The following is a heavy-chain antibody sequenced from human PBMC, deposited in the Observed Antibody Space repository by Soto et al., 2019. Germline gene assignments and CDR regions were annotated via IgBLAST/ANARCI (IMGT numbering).Heavy chain of an antibody. CDR2: IYYSGST. CDR3: ARGTKYDFWSGYSDDSPNWLDP. J-gene: IGHJ5*02. Sequence: PSETLSLSCTVSGGSISSYYWSWIRQPPGKGLEWIGYIYYSGSTNYNPSLKSRVTISVDTSKNQFSLKLSSVTAADTAVYYCARGTKYDFWSGYSDDSPNWLDPWGQGTLVTVSS. D-gene: IGHD3-3*01. V-gene: IGHV4-59*01. CDR1: GGSISSYY.